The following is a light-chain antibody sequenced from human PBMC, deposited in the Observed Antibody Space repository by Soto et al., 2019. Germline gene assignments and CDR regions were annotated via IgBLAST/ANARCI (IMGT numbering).Light chain of an antibody. CDR2: KAS. CDR1: QSISSW. J-gene: IGKJ5*01. V-gene: IGKV1-5*03. Sequence: DIQMTQSPSTLSASVGDRVTITCRASQSISSWLAWYQQKPGKAPKLLIYKASSLERGVRSRFSGSGSGTEFPLTISSLQPDDFATYYCQPYNSYPITFGQGTRLEMK. CDR3: QPYNSYPIT.